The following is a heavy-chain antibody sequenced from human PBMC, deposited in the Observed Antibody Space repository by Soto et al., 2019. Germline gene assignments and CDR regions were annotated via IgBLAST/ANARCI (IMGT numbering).Heavy chain of an antibody. J-gene: IGHJ3*01. D-gene: IGHD5-12*01. CDR2: IIPILGIA. CDR3: ARVPNPFRLKIGYEDAFDF. CDR1: GGTFSSYT. V-gene: IGHV1-69*02. Sequence: SVKVSCKASGGTFSSYTISLLRQAPGQGLEWMGRIIPILGIANYAQKFQGRVTITADKSTSTAYMELSSLRSEDTAVYYCARVPNPFRLKIGYEDAFDFWGQGTMVTVSS.